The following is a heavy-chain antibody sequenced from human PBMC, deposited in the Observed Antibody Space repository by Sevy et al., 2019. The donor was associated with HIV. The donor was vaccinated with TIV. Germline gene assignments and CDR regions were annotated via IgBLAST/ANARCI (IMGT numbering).Heavy chain of an antibody. J-gene: IGHJ4*02. CDR2: IQYDGSNK. D-gene: IGHD2-21*01. V-gene: IGHV3-30*02. Sequence: GGSLRLSCAASGFSYSSYGMHWVRQAPGKGLEWVAYIQYDGSNKDYADSVKGRFTISRDNSKNTLDLQMNSLRVEDTGVYYCGKEGGGEGGDHWGQGNLVTVSS. CDR3: GKEGGGEGGDH. CDR1: GFSYSSYG.